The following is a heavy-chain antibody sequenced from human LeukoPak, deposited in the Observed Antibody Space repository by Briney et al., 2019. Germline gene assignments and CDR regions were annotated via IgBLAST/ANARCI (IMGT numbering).Heavy chain of an antibody. CDR2: INHSGIT. V-gene: IGHV4-34*01. J-gene: IGHJ5*02. CDR3: ARDGGSNNYWFDP. CDR1: DGSFSSYY. Sequence: SETLSLTCAVYDGSFSSYYWTWIRQPPGKGLEWFGEINHSGITNYRRSLKSRVTISLDPSKTQFSLKLTSVTTADTAVYYCARDGGSNNYWFDPWGQGTLVTVSS. D-gene: IGHD4-23*01.